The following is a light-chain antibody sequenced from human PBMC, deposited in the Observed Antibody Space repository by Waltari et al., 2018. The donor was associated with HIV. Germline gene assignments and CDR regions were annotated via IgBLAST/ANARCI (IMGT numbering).Light chain of an antibody. V-gene: IGKV1-39*01. J-gene: IGKJ5*01. CDR1: QHIIRY. Sequence: IQMTQSPSALSASVGDTVTITCRASQHIIRYLNWYQKKVGEAPKLLVYGASSLQSGVPARFRGSGSGSEYFLSISSLKSDDFATYFCQQSYGAPFTFG. CDR2: GAS. CDR3: QQSYGAPFT.